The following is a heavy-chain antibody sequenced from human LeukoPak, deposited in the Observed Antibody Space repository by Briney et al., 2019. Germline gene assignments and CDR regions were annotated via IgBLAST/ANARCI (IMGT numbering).Heavy chain of an antibody. D-gene: IGHD2-21*02. Sequence: PGGSLRLSCAASGFTFSSYAMIWVRQAPGKGLEWVSGISGSGDTYYAASVKGRFTISRDNSKNTLYLQMNSLRGDDTAVYYCARKLRSVVVVTALFDPWGQGTLVTVSS. V-gene: IGHV3-23*01. CDR2: ISGSGDT. CDR1: GFTFSSYA. CDR3: ARKLRSVVVVTALFDP. J-gene: IGHJ5*02.